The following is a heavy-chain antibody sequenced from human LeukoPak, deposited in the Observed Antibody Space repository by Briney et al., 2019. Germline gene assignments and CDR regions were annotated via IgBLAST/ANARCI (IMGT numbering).Heavy chain of an antibody. D-gene: IGHD2-2*01. CDR1: SGSFRTYY. Sequence: PSETLSLTCTVSSGSFRTYYWSWIRQPPGKGLEWIGYIFYNEGTSYNPSLKSRVTISVDKSNNQLSLKVNSVTAADTAMYYCVKSNSRYQPWTLDIWGRGTMVTVSS. CDR2: IFYNEGT. V-gene: IGHV4-59*01. CDR3: VKSNSRYQPWTLDI. J-gene: IGHJ3*02.